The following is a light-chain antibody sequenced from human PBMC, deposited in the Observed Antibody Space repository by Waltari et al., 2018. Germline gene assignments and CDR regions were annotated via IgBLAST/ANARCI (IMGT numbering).Light chain of an antibody. V-gene: IGLV6-57*02. CDR3: QSYDSSTHVV. CDR2: EDN. Sequence: NFMLTQPHCVSESPGKTVTISCTGSSGRFSSKYVQWYQQRPGSAPTTVIYEDNQRPSGVPDRFSGSIDSSSNSASLTISGLKTEDEADYYCQSYDSSTHVVFGGGTKLTVL. J-gene: IGLJ2*01. CDR1: SGRFSSKY.